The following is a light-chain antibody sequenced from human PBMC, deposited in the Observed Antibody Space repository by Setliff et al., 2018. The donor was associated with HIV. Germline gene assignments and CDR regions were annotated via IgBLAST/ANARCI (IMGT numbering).Light chain of an antibody. Sequence: QSALTQPASVPGSPGQSITISCTGTSNDVGRYDLVSWYQQHPARAPKLIIYQATRRPSGVSNRFSGSKSGNVASLTISGLQAEDEADYYCCSNTGSKTFVFGTGTKVTVL. CDR3: CSNTGSKTFV. J-gene: IGLJ1*01. CDR1: SNDVGRYDL. V-gene: IGLV2-23*01. CDR2: QAT.